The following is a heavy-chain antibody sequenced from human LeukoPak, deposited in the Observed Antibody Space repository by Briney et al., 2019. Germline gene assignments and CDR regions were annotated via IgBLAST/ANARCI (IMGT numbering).Heavy chain of an antibody. Sequence: SQTLSLTCTVAGGSISSGDYYWSWIREPPGKGLDWIAYIYYSGSTYYNPSLESRFTISVDTSKNQFPLKLSSVTAADTAVYYCASEDRFTMGGHDYWGQGTLVTVSS. CDR1: GGSISSGDYY. CDR2: IYYSGST. J-gene: IGHJ4*02. V-gene: IGHV4-30-4*08. CDR3: ASEDRFTMGGHDY. D-gene: IGHD3-10*01.